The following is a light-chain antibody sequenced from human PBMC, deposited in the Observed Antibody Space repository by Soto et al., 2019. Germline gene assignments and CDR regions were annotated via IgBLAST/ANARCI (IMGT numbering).Light chain of an antibody. J-gene: IGKJ5*01. CDR3: QHFKSFPIT. Sequence: AIRMTQSPSSFSASTGDRVTITCRASQGISSYLAWYQQKPGKAPKVLIYESSLLQSGVPSRFSGSGSGTDFTLTISSLQPEDFATYYCQHFKSFPITFGQGTRLEIK. V-gene: IGKV1-8*01. CDR1: QGISSY. CDR2: ESS.